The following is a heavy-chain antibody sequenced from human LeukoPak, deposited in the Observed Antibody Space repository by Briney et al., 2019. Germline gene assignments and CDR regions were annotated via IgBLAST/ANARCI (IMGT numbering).Heavy chain of an antibody. CDR3: ARVSAYFPSTQPPY. V-gene: IGHV4-34*01. CDR2: INHSGST. Sequence: SETLSLTCAVYGGSFSGYYWSWIRQPPGKGLEWIGEINHSGSTNYNPSLKSRVTISVDTSKNQFSPKLSSVTAADTAVYYCARVSAYFPSTQPPYWGQGTLVTVSS. D-gene: IGHD2/OR15-2a*01. J-gene: IGHJ4*02. CDR1: GGSFSGYY.